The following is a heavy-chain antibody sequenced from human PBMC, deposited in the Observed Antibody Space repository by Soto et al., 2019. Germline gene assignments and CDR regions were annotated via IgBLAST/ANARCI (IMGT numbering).Heavy chain of an antibody. CDR1: GFTVSSNY. Sequence: EVQLVESGGGSIQPGGSLRLSCTASGFTVSSNYMSWVRQAPGKGLEWVSVIYSGGGGSTYYADSVKGRFTISRDNCKNTLYLQMNSLRAEDTAVYYCARDEGRNAFDIWGQGTMVTVSS. J-gene: IGHJ3*02. V-gene: IGHV3-53*01. CDR3: ARDEGRNAFDI. CDR2: IYSGGGGST.